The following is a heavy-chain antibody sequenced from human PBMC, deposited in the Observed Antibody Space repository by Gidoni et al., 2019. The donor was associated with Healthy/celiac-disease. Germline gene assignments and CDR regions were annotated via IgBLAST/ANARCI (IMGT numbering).Heavy chain of an antibody. Sequence: QVQLVQSGAAVKRSGGSVKVSCKASGCAFPSYAVHWVRQAPGHRLGWMGWSNAGNGSTKYPQKFQGSVTITRDTAASTAYIEQSSLRSEDTAVYYCARVLNSGSANRGIDVWGQGTTVTVSS. CDR1: GCAFPSYA. J-gene: IGHJ6*02. D-gene: IGHD1-26*01. V-gene: IGHV1-3*01. CDR2: SNAGNGST. CDR3: ARVLNSGSANRGIDV.